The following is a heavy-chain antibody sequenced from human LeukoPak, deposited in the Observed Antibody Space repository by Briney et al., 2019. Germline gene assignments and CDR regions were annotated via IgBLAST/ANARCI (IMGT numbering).Heavy chain of an antibody. V-gene: IGHV4-30-4*07. CDR1: GGSISSGGYS. CDR3: ARASGSSDNWFDP. CDR2: IYYSGAT. Sequence: NPSETLSLTCAVSGGSISSGGYSWSWIRQPPGKGLEWIGYIYYSGATYYNPSLKSRVTISVDTSKNQFSLKLSSVTAADTAVYYCARASGSSDNWFDPWGQGTLVTVSS. D-gene: IGHD1-26*01. J-gene: IGHJ5*02.